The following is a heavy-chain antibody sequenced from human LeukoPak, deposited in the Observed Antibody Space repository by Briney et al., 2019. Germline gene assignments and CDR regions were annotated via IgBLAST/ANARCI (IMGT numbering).Heavy chain of an antibody. J-gene: IGHJ4*02. Sequence: GGSLRLSCAASGFTFSSYGMHWVRQAPGKGLEWVVVISYDGSNKYYADSVKGRFTISRDNSKNTLYLQMNSLRAEDTAVYYCASPDYYGSSGYHSTPYYFDYWGQGTLVTVSS. V-gene: IGHV3-30*03. CDR3: ASPDYYGSSGYHSTPYYFDY. CDR2: ISYDGSNK. D-gene: IGHD3-22*01. CDR1: GFTFSSYG.